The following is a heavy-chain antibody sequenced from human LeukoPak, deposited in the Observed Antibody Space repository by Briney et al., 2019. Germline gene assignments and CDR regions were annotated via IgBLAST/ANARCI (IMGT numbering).Heavy chain of an antibody. J-gene: IGHJ4*02. V-gene: IGHV3-30*03. Sequence: PGGSLRLSCAASGFTFSSYGMHWVRQAPGKGLEWVAVISYDGSNKYYADSVKGRFTISRDNSKNTLYLQMNSLRADDTAVYYCARGRIGENFDYWGQGTLVTVSS. CDR2: ISYDGSNK. CDR3: ARGRIGENFDY. D-gene: IGHD2-21*01. CDR1: GFTFSSYG.